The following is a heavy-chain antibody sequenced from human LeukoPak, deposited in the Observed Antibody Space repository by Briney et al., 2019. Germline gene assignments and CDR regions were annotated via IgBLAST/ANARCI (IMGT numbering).Heavy chain of an antibody. V-gene: IGHV4-34*01. Sequence: SETLSLTCAVYGGSFSGYYWSWIRQPPGKGLEWIGEINHSGSTNYNPSLKSRVTILVDTSKNQFSLKLSSVTAADTAVYYCARGRYSSSLFDYWGQGTLVTVSS. D-gene: IGHD6-13*01. CDR3: ARGRYSSSLFDY. CDR1: GGSFSGYY. CDR2: INHSGST. J-gene: IGHJ4*02.